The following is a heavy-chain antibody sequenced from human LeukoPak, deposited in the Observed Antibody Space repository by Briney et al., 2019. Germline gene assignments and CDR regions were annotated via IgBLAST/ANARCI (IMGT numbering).Heavy chain of an antibody. CDR1: GFTFSTYV. D-gene: IGHD2-2*01. J-gene: IGHJ4*02. CDR3: VKDRHCSSTSCYAPFDY. Sequence: PGGSLRLSCSVSGFTFSTYVMHWVRQAPGKGLEYVSAISSNGDNTYYADSVKGRFTTSRDNSKNTLYLQMSSLRAEDTAVYYCVKDRHCSSTSCYAPFDYWGQGTLVTVSS. V-gene: IGHV3-64D*06. CDR2: ISSNGDNT.